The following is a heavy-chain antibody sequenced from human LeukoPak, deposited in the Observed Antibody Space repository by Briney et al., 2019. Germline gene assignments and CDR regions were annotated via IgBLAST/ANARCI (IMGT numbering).Heavy chain of an antibody. D-gene: IGHD2-21*02. CDR1: GYSFTSYW. V-gene: IGHV5-51*01. Sequence: GESLKISCKGSGYSFTSYWIGWVRQMPGKGLEWMGIIYPGDSDTRYSPSFQGQVTISADKSISTAYPQWSSLKASDTAMYYCARLLNGALVTARFDYWGQGTLVTVSS. CDR2: IYPGDSDT. J-gene: IGHJ4*02. CDR3: ARLLNGALVTARFDY.